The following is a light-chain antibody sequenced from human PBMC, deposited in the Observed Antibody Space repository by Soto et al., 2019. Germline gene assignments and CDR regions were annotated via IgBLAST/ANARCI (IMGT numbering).Light chain of an antibody. V-gene: IGKV3-15*01. CDR3: QQYNTWPPIT. J-gene: IGKJ5*01. CDR1: QSVRSN. Sequence: EIVMTQSPATLSVSPGERVTLSCRASQSVRSNLAWYQQKPGQAPKLLIYGASTRATGLPARFSGSGSGTDFTLTIRSLQSEDFAVYYCQQYNTWPPITFGQGTRLEIK. CDR2: GAS.